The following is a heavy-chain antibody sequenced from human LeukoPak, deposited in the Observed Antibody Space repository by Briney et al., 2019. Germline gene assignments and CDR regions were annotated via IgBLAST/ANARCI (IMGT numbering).Heavy chain of an antibody. CDR3: ARGTFSMYSSGWYVGD. D-gene: IGHD6-19*01. V-gene: IGHV3-48*03. CDR1: GFNFSDYE. CDR2: ISSSGSTT. Sequence: AGGSLRLSCSASGFNFSDYEMNWVRQAPGKGLGWVSFISSSGSTTDYADSVKGRFTISRDNGKNSLYLQMNSLRAEDTAIYYCARGTFSMYSSGWYVGDWGQGTLVTVSS. J-gene: IGHJ4*02.